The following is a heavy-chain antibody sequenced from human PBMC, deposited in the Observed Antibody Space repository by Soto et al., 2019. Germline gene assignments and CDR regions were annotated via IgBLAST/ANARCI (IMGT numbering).Heavy chain of an antibody. D-gene: IGHD6-13*01. CDR2: INPSGGST. V-gene: IGHV1-46*03. J-gene: IGHJ6*03. CDR3: ARDRGQQLREDYYYYYMDV. CDR1: GYTFTSYY. Sequence: ASVKVSCKASGYTFTSYYMHWVRQAPGQGLEWMGIINPSGGSTSYAQKFQGRVTMTRDTSTSTVYMELSSLRSEDTAVYYCARDRGQQLREDYYYYYMDVWGKGTTVTVSS.